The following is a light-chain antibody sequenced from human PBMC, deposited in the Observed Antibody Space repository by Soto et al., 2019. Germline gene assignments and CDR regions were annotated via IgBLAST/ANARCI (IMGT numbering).Light chain of an antibody. Sequence: EIVLTQSPTTLSLSPGERASLSCRASQSVGTSLAWYQQKPGQAPRLLIYDASNRATGVPARFSGRGSGTDFTLTISRLEPEDFAVYYCQQRSNWLTFGGGTRVEIK. CDR1: QSVGTS. V-gene: IGKV3-11*01. CDR3: QQRSNWLT. J-gene: IGKJ4*01. CDR2: DAS.